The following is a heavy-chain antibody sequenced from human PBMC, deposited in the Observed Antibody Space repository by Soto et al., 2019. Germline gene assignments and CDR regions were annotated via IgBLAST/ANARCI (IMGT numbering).Heavy chain of an antibody. Sequence: QVQLVQSGAEVKKPGASVKVSCKASGYTFTSYDINWVRQATGQGLEWMGWMNPNSGNTGYAQKFQGRVTMTRNTSLSTAYMELGSLRSEDTAVYYRASSPVQGSGWYADYWGQGTLVTVSS. CDR2: MNPNSGNT. CDR1: GYTFTSYD. D-gene: IGHD6-19*01. CDR3: ASSPVQGSGWYADY. J-gene: IGHJ4*02. V-gene: IGHV1-8*01.